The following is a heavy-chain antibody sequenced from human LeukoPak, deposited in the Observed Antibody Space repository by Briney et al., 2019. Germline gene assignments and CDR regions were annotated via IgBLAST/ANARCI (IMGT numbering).Heavy chain of an antibody. D-gene: IGHD3-22*01. V-gene: IGHV3-7*01. CDR1: GFTFSSYW. J-gene: IGHJ4*02. CDR3: ASTDYYDISVLGLRRRRTNEKWAFDY. CDR2: IKQDGSEK. Sequence: PGGSLRLSCAASGFTFSSYWMSWVRQAPGKGLEWVANIKQDGSEKYYVDSVKGRFTISRDNAKNSLYQQMNSLRAEDTAVYYCASTDYYDISVLGLRRRRTNEKWAFDYWGQGTLVTVSS.